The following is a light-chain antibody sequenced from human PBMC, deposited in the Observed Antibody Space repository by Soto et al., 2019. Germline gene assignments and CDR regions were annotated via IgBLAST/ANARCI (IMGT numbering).Light chain of an antibody. CDR2: AND. CDR3: SSYTSSTTLGVL. Sequence: QSVLTQPPSVSGTPGQRVTISCSGSRSNIGGNAVTWYQQVPGTAPKLLIYANDQRPSGISDRFSGSKSSTSASLAISGLQSEDEAAYYCSSYTSSTTLGVLFGGGTKLTVL. V-gene: IGLV1-44*01. CDR1: RSNIGGNA. J-gene: IGLJ2*01.